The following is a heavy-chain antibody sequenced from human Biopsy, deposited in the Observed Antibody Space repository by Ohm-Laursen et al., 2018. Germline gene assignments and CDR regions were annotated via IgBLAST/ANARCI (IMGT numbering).Heavy chain of an antibody. D-gene: IGHD1-26*01. CDR1: GDSISVDGHY. Sequence: TLSLTCTVSGDSISVDGHYWAWVRRLPGKGLDWIGYIYHSGTTYYNPTLKSRLTMSVDTSKNEFSLRLRSVTAADTAVYFCATFRASWDTTQGGDYWGQGTLVTVSS. CDR3: ATFRASWDTTQGGDY. V-gene: IGHV4-31*03. CDR2: IYHSGTT. J-gene: IGHJ4*02.